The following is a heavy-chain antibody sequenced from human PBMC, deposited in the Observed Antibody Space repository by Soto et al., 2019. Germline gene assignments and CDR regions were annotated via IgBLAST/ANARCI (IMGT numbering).Heavy chain of an antibody. CDR1: GFTFSSYS. CDR2: ISSSSSYI. Sequence: GGSLRLSCAASGFTFSSYSMNWVRQAPGKGLERVSSISSSSSYIYYADSVKGRFTISRDNAKNSLYLQMNSLRAEDTAVYYCARDLCDFWSGYCYYYYGMDVWGQGTTVTVSS. V-gene: IGHV3-21*01. CDR3: ARDLCDFWSGYCYYYYGMDV. J-gene: IGHJ6*02. D-gene: IGHD3-3*01.